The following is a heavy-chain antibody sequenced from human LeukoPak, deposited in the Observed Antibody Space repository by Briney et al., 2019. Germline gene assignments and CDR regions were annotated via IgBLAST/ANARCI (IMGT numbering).Heavy chain of an antibody. CDR1: GFTFSDYA. CDR3: AKEGYSYGSYYFDY. Sequence: PGGSLRLSCAASGFTFSDYAMSWVRQAPGQGLEWVSTISDDGSGTYYADSVKGRFTISRDNSKNTLFLQINSLRAEDSAVYYCAKEGYSYGSYYFDYWGQGTLVTVSS. CDR2: ISDDGSGT. V-gene: IGHV3-23*01. D-gene: IGHD5-18*01. J-gene: IGHJ4*02.